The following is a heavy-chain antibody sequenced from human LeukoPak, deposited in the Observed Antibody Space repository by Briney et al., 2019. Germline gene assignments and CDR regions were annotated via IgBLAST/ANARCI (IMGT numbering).Heavy chain of an antibody. V-gene: IGHV3-23*01. CDR2: ISGSGGRT. Sequence: GGSLRLSCTASGFTFINYSMNWVRQAPGKGLEWVSSISGSGGRTHYADSVRGRFTISRDNSKNTLYLQMDSLRAEDTAVYYCATPPTVTRNYWGQGTLVTVSS. CDR1: GFTFINYS. D-gene: IGHD4-17*01. J-gene: IGHJ4*02. CDR3: ATPPTVTRNY.